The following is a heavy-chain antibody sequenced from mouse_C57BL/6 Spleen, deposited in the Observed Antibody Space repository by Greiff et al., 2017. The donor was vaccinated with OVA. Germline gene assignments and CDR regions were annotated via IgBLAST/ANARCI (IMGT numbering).Heavy chain of an antibody. CDR1: GYAFSSSW. J-gene: IGHJ2*01. Sequence: VQLQQSGPELVKPGASVKISCKASGYAFSSSWMNWVKQRPGKGLEWIGRIYPGDGDTNYNGKFKGKATLTADKSSSTAYMQLSSLTSEDAAVYCCARETYDGNYREFFDYWGQGTTLTVSA. CDR2: IYPGDGDT. V-gene: IGHV1-82*01. D-gene: IGHD2-10*01. CDR3: ARETYDGNYREFFDY.